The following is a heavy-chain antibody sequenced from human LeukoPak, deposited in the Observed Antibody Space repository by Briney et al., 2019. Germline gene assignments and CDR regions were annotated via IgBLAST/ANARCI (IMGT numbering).Heavy chain of an antibody. CDR1: RGSLSSISIY. J-gene: IGHJ4*02. CDR2: IYFTEST. Sequence: ETLSLTCTVSRGSLSSISIYWDRLRQPPWNGLEWSGQIYFTESTYYNPTLKTRVTISVDTSKTQFTLKLSSVTAADTAVYYCARGIGLWSYWGQGTLVTVSS. V-gene: IGHV4-39*01. D-gene: IGHD3-16*01. CDR3: ARGIGLWSY.